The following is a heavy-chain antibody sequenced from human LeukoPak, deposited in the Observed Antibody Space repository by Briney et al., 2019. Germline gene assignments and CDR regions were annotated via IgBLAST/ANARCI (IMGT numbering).Heavy chain of an antibody. CDR3: AREYDSGSYYNFGY. Sequence: GGSLRLSCAASGFTFSSYSMNWVRQAPGKGLEWVSSISSRSSYIYYADSVKGRFTISRDNAKNSLYLQMNSLRAEDTAVYYCAREYDSGSYYNFGYWGQGTLVTVSS. J-gene: IGHJ4*02. CDR2: ISSRSSYI. CDR1: GFTFSSYS. V-gene: IGHV3-21*01. D-gene: IGHD3-10*01.